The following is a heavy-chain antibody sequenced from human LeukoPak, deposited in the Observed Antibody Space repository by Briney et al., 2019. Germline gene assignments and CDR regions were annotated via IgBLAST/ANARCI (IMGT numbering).Heavy chain of an antibody. V-gene: IGHV3-23*01. D-gene: IGHD2-2*02. Sequence: GGSLRLSCAASGFTFSNYAMTWVRQAPGKGLEWVSAINGGGVSTYYADSVKGRFTISRDSSKNTLYLQLNSLRAEDTAVYYCAKDLVVVPAAIPNWGQGTLVTVSS. CDR1: GFTFSNYA. J-gene: IGHJ4*02. CDR2: INGGGVST. CDR3: AKDLVVVPAAIPN.